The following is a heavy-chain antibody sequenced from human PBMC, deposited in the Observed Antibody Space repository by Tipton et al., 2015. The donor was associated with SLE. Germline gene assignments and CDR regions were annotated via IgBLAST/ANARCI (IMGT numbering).Heavy chain of an antibody. D-gene: IGHD4/OR15-4a*01. CDR3: AKDRTMVVDAFDI. J-gene: IGHJ3*02. CDR2: IWYDGSNK. V-gene: IGHV3-30*18. CDR1: GFTVSNNY. Sequence: SLRLSCAASGFTVSNNYMNWVRQAPGKGLEWVAVIWYDGSNKYYADSVKGRFTISRDNSKNTLYLQMNSLRAEDTAVYYCAKDRTMVVDAFDIWGQGTMVTVSS.